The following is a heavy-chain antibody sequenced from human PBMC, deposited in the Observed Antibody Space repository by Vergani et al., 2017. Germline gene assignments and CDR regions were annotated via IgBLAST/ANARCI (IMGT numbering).Heavy chain of an antibody. J-gene: IGHJ6*03. Sequence: QGQLVESGGGIVQPGRSLTLSCVASRSTFKTYGMHWVRQAPGKGLEWVGLIYYYGSNAYYADSVKGRFTISRDNSKNTLYLQMSSLRAEDTAVYYCARDQVPAAIRLNVGNYMDVWGKGTTVIVSS. V-gene: IGHV3-33*01. CDR2: IYYYGSNA. CDR1: RSTFKTYG. CDR3: ARDQVPAAIRLNVGNYMDV. D-gene: IGHD2-2*02.